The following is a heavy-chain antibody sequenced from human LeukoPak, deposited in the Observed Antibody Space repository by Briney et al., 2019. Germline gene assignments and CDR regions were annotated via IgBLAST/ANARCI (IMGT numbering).Heavy chain of an antibody. CDR1: GYSFTSYW. D-gene: IGHD6-19*01. Sequence: HGESLKIPCKGSGYSFTSYWIGWVRQMPGKGLEWMGIIYPGDSDTRYSPSFQGQVTISADKSISTAYLQWSSLKASDTAMYYCARLEHSSGWYYFDYWGQGTLVTVSS. J-gene: IGHJ4*02. CDR2: IYPGDSDT. V-gene: IGHV5-51*01. CDR3: ARLEHSSGWYYFDY.